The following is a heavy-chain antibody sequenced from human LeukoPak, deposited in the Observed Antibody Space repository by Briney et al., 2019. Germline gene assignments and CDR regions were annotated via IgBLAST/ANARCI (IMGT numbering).Heavy chain of an antibody. V-gene: IGHV4-30-2*01. Sequence: SETLSLTCSVSGGSISSGVYYWSWIRQPPGKGLEWIGYIYLSGGTYYSPSLKSRVTISVDTSKNQFSLKLSSVTAADTAVYYCARDRIAAAGFDYWGQGTLVTVSS. J-gene: IGHJ4*02. CDR1: GGSISSGVYY. D-gene: IGHD6-13*01. CDR3: ARDRIAAAGFDY. CDR2: IYLSGGT.